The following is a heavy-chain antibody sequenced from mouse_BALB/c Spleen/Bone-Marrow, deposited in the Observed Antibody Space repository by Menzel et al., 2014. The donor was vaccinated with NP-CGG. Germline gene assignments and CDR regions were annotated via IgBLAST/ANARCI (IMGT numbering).Heavy chain of an antibody. CDR2: ISSGGGST. CDR1: GFAFSSYD. D-gene: IGHD1-1*01. V-gene: IGHV5-12-1*01. Sequence: EVQVVESGGGLVKPGGSLKLSCAASGFAFSSYDMSWARQTPEKRLEWVAYISSGGGSTYYPDTVKGRFTISRDNAKNTLYLQMSRLKSEDTAMYYCAREVLRDYFDYWGQSTTLTVSS. CDR3: AREVLRDYFDY. J-gene: IGHJ2*01.